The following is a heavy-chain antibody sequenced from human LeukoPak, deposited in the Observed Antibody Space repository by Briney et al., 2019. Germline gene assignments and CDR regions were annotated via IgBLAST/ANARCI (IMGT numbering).Heavy chain of an antibody. V-gene: IGHV3-23*01. CDR3: AKGNGYNYDGPFDY. J-gene: IGHJ4*02. Sequence: PGGSLRLSCAASGFTFSSSAMNWVRQAPGKGLEWVSVISASGGSTYYAGSVQGRFTISRDNSKNTLYLQMNSLRAEDTAVYYCAKGNGYNYDGPFDYWGQGTLVTVSS. D-gene: IGHD5-24*01. CDR1: GFTFSSSA. CDR2: ISASGGST.